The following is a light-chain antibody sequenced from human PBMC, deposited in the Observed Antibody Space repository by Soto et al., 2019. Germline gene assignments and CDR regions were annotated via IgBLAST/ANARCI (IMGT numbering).Light chain of an antibody. CDR3: AAWDDSLSAAV. CDR1: SSNIGSNY. CDR2: RND. Sequence: QSVLTQSPSASGTPGQRVTISCSGSSSNIGSNYVYWYQQLPGTAPKLLIYRNDERPSGVPDRFSGSKSDTSASLAISGLRSEDEADYFCAAWDDSLSAAVFGGGTKLTFL. J-gene: IGLJ2*01. V-gene: IGLV1-47*01.